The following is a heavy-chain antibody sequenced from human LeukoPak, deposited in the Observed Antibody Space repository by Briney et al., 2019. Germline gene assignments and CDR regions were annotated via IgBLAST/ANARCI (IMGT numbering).Heavy chain of an antibody. CDR1: GYTFTSYG. J-gene: IGHJ3*02. CDR2: ISAYNGNT. D-gene: IGHD3-22*01. CDR3: ARDPYDSSGYYYPTAFDI. Sequence: ASVKVSCKASGYTFTSYGISWVRQAPGQGLEWMGWISAYNGNTNYAQKLQGRVTMTTDTSTSTAYMELRSLRSDDTAVYYCARDPYDSSGYYYPTAFDIWGQGTTVTVSS. V-gene: IGHV1-18*04.